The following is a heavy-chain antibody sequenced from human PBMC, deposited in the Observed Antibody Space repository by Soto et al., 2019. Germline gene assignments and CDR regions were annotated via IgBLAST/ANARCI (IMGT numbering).Heavy chain of an antibody. CDR3: ARDLATVTTTRTTGYYYYGMDV. J-gene: IGHJ6*02. CDR2: ISAYNGNT. Sequence: GASVKVSCKASGYTFTSYGMSWVRQAPAQGPERMGWISAYNGNTNYAQKLQGRVTMTTDTSTSTAYIELSRLRSDDTAVYYCARDLATVTTTRTTGYYYYGMDVWGQGTTVTVSS. D-gene: IGHD4-17*01. V-gene: IGHV1-18*01. CDR1: GYTFTSYG.